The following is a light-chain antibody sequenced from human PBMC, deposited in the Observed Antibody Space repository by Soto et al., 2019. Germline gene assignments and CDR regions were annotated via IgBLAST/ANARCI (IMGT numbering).Light chain of an antibody. J-gene: IGLJ3*02. CDR1: SSDVGSYNY. CDR3: SSHGGSGV. CDR2: EVN. Sequence: QSALTQPASVSGSPGQSITISCTGTSSDVGSYNYVSWYQQPPGKAPKLIIYEVNSRPSGISNRFSGSKSGNTASLTISGLQPEDEADYFCSSHGGSGVFGGGTKVTVL. V-gene: IGLV2-14*01.